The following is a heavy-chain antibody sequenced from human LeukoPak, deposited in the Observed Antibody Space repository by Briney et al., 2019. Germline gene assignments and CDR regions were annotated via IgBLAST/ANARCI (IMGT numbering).Heavy chain of an antibody. CDR3: AGAAAAYFDY. Sequence: SETLSLTCTVSGGSISSYYWSWIRQPPGKGLEWIGYIYYSGSTNYNPSLKSRVTISVDTSKNQFSLKLSSVTAADTAVYYCAGAAAAYFDYWGQGTQVTVSS. CDR2: IYYSGST. D-gene: IGHD6-13*01. CDR1: GGSISSYY. V-gene: IGHV4-59*01. J-gene: IGHJ4*02.